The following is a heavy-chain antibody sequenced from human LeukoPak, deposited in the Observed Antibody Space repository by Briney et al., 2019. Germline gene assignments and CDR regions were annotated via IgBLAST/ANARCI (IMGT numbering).Heavy chain of an antibody. CDR3: ARGPPYYDILTGPPLDAFDI. Sequence: GGSLRLSCAASGFTVSSNYMSWVRQAPGKGLEWVSVIYSGGSTYYADSVKGRFTISRDNSKNTLHLQMNSLRAEDTAVYYCARGPPYYDILTGPPLDAFDIWGQGTMVTVSS. J-gene: IGHJ3*02. CDR2: IYSGGST. V-gene: IGHV3-66*02. CDR1: GFTVSSNY. D-gene: IGHD3-9*01.